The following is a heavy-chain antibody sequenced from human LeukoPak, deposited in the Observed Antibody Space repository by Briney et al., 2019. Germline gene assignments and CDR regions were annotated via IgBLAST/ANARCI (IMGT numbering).Heavy chain of an antibody. CDR3: ARGAAMAGTYYFDY. D-gene: IGHD5-18*01. CDR2: ISYDGSNK. V-gene: IGHV3-30-3*01. J-gene: IGHJ4*02. Sequence: PGGSVRLSCAASGFTFSSYAMHWVRQAPGKGLEWVAVISYDGSNKYYADSVKGRFTISRDNSKNTLYLQMNSLRAEDTAVYYCARGAAMAGTYYFDYWGQGTLVTVSS. CDR1: GFTFSSYA.